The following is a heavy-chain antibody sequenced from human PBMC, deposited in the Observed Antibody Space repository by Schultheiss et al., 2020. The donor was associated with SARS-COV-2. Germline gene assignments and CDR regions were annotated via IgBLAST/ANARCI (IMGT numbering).Heavy chain of an antibody. CDR3: ARTTYGDHQYYYYYMDV. J-gene: IGHJ6*03. D-gene: IGHD4-17*01. V-gene: IGHV2-5*02. Sequence: TLSLTCTVSGGSISSSSYYWGWIRQPPGKGLEWLALIYWDDDKRYSPSLKSRLTITKDTSKNQVVLTMTDMDPVDTATYYCARTTYGDHQYYYYYMDVWGKGTTVTVSS. CDR1: GGSISSSSYY. CDR2: IYWDDDK.